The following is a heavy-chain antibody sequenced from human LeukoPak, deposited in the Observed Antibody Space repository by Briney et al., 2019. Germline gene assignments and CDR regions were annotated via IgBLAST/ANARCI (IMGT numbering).Heavy chain of an antibody. CDR1: GGSISSYY. D-gene: IGHD3-10*01. V-gene: IGHV4-59*01. CDR2: IYYSGYT. CDR3: ARQGYYGSGSPFDY. J-gene: IGHJ4*02. Sequence: SETLSPTCTVSGGSISSYYWSWIRQPPGKGLEWIGDIYYSGYTNYNPSLKSRVTISVDTSKNQFSLKLSSVTAADTAVYYCARQGYYGSGSPFDYWGQGTLVTVSS.